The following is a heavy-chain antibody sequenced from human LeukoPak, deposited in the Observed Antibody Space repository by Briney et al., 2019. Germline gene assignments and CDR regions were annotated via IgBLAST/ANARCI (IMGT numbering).Heavy chain of an antibody. J-gene: IGHJ4*02. CDR2: IYYSGST. D-gene: IGHD1-26*01. CDR1: GGSISSYY. Sequence: SETLSLTXTVSGGSISSYYWSWIRQSPGKGLEWIGYIYYSGSTNYNPSLKSRVTISVDTSKNQFSLKLSSVTAADTAVYYCARFATESGSYQTFDYWGQGTLVTVSS. CDR3: ARFATESGSYQTFDY. V-gene: IGHV4-59*01.